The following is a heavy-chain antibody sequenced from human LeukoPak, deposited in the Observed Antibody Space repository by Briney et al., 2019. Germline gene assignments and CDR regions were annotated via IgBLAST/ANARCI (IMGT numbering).Heavy chain of an antibody. CDR3: AKVGKWQLLQYFFDY. J-gene: IGHJ4*02. Sequence: GGSLRLSCAASGFSFSNYGMNWVRQAPGKGLEWVAVTSYDGSNQYYADSVKGRFTISRDSFRNTVYLQMNSLRVDDTAVYYCAKVGKWQLLQYFFDYWGQGTLVTVSS. CDR2: TSYDGSNQ. D-gene: IGHD1-26*01. V-gene: IGHV3-30*18. CDR1: GFSFSNYG.